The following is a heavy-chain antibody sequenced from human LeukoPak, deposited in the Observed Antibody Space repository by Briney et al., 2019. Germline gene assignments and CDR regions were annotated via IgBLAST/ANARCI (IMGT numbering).Heavy chain of an antibody. CDR3: ARADSSGYSLDENFDY. Sequence: ASVKVSCKASGGTLSSYAINWVRQAPGQGLEWIGRIIPIFGIVNYAQNLQGRVTITADKSTNTAYMELSSLGSEDTAFYYCARADSSGYSLDENFDYWGQGTLVTVSS. CDR1: GGTLSSYA. CDR2: IIPIFGIV. J-gene: IGHJ4*02. D-gene: IGHD3-22*01. V-gene: IGHV1-69*04.